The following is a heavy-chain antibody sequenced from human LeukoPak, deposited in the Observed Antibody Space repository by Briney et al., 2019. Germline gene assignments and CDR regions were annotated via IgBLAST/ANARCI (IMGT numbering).Heavy chain of an antibody. J-gene: IGHJ4*02. V-gene: IGHV3-21*01. Sequence: GGSLRLSCAASGFTFSSYSMNWVRQAPGKGLEWVSSVSSSSSYIYYADSVKGRFTISRDNAKNSLYLQMNSLRAEDTAVYYCAREYYYDSSGYYFDYWGQGTLVTVSS. CDR2: VSSSSSYI. CDR3: AREYYYDSSGYYFDY. D-gene: IGHD3-22*01. CDR1: GFTFSSYS.